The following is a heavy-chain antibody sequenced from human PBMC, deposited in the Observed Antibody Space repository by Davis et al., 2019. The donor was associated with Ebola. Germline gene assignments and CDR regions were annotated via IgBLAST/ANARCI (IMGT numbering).Heavy chain of an antibody. Sequence: HSQTLSLTCAISGDSVSSGGWNWIRQSPSRGLEWLGRTYYTSKWNYDYAVSVRSRININVDTSKNQFSLQLNSVTPEDTAVYYCARGWLRTGFDYWGQGAPVTVSP. J-gene: IGHJ4*02. CDR3: ARGWLRTGFDY. D-gene: IGHD5-12*01. CDR1: GDSVSSGG. V-gene: IGHV6-1*01. CDR2: TYYTSKWNY.